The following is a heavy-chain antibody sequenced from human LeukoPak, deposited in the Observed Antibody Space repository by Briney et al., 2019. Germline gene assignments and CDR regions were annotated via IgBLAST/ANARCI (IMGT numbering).Heavy chain of an antibody. CDR1: GGSISSYY. CDR3: ARMDYGDLDAFDI. D-gene: IGHD4-17*01. Sequence: SETLSPTCTVSGGSISSYYWSWIRQPPGKGLEWIGYIYYSGSTNYNPSLKSRVTISVDTSKNQFSLKLSSVTAADTAVYYCARMDYGDLDAFDIWGQGTMVTVSS. V-gene: IGHV4-59*01. CDR2: IYYSGST. J-gene: IGHJ3*02.